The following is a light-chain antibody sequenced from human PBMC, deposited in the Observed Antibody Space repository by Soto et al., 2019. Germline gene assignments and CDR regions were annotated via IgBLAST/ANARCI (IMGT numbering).Light chain of an antibody. CDR3: QQTYIFPST. CDR1: QNINNY. V-gene: IGKV1-39*01. Sequence: DVEMIQSPSSLSASVGDRVTFTCRASQNINNYLNWYQQKPGTAPRLLIHGASTLQSGVPSRFSGGGSGTDFTLTITSLQPQDFATYSCQQTYIFPSTFGQGTKVEV. CDR2: GAS. J-gene: IGKJ1*01.